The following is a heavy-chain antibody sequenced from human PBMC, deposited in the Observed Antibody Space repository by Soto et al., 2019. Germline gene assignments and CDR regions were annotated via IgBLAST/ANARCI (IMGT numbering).Heavy chain of an antibody. CDR1: GGSITSGGYS. CDR2: IYHGGSS. Sequence: SETLSLTCTVSGGSITSGGYSWNWIRQSPGKGLECIGYIYHGGSSYYNPSLKSRVTISIDRSKNQFSLNLTSVTAADTAVYYRARGYYGMDVWGQGTTVTVSS. CDR3: ARGYYGMDV. D-gene: IGHD3-10*01. J-gene: IGHJ6*02. V-gene: IGHV4-30-2*06.